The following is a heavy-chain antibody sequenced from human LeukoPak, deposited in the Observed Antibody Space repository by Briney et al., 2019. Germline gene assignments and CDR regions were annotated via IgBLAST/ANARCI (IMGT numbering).Heavy chain of an antibody. CDR3: ARGPLGCSSSWFASNDAFDI. CDR1: GYTFTSYY. Sequence: RASVTVSCKASGYTFTSYYMHWVRQAPGQGLEWMGIINPSGGSTSYAQKFQGRVTMTRDTSTSTVYMELSSLRSEDTAVYYCARGPLGCSSSWFASNDAFDIWGQGTMVTVSS. V-gene: IGHV1-46*01. CDR2: INPSGGST. D-gene: IGHD6-13*01. J-gene: IGHJ3*02.